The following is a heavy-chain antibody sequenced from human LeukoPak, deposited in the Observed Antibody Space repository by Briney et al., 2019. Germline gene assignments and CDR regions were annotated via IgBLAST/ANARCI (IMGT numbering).Heavy chain of an antibody. CDR3: ARTKEMASISYFDS. CDR1: GGSISSYY. J-gene: IGHJ4*02. Sequence: PSETLSLTCTVSGGSISSYYWSWIRQPPGKGLEWIGYIYSSGTTNYNPSLKSRVTISVDTSKNQFSLRLRSVTAADTAVYYCARTKEMASISYFDSWGQGTLVTVSS. V-gene: IGHV4-59*01. D-gene: IGHD5-24*01. CDR2: IYSSGTT.